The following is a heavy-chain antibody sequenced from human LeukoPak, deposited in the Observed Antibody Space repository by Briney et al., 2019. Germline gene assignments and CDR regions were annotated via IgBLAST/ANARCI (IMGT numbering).Heavy chain of an antibody. V-gene: IGHV4-4*02. CDR2: IYHSGRT. J-gene: IGHJ4*02. CDR1: GGSISSSNW. D-gene: IGHD3-9*01. CDR3: ARISLTGYAPISGYFDY. Sequence: SETLSLTCAVSGGSISSSNWWSWVRQPPGKGLEWIGEIYHSGRTNYNPSLKSRVTISIDTSKNQFSLNLSSVTAADTAVYYCARISLTGYAPISGYFDYWGQGTLVTVSS.